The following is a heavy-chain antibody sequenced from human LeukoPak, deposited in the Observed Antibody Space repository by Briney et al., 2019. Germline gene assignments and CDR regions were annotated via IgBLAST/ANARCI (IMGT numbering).Heavy chain of an antibody. V-gene: IGHV4-34*01. CDR2: INHSGST. CDR1: GGSFSGYY. D-gene: IGHD4/OR15-4a*01. Sequence: SETLSLTCAVYGGSFSGYYWSWIRQPPGKGLEWIGEINHSGSTNYNPSLKSRVTISVDTSKNQFSLKLSSVTAADTAVYYCARDYYYDIWDQGTLVTVSS. J-gene: IGHJ4*02. CDR3: ARDYYYDI.